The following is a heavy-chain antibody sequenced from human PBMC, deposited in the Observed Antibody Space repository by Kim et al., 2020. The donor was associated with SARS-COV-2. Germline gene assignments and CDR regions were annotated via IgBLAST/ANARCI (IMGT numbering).Heavy chain of an antibody. Sequence: GGSLRLSCAASGFTFSNAWMSWVRQAPGKGLEWVGRIKSKTDGGTTDYAAPVKGRFTISRDDSKNTLYLQMNSLKTEDTAVYYCTTDAEIVVVITDAFDIWGQGTMVTVSS. CDR2: IKSKTDGGTT. CDR1: GFTFSNAW. CDR3: TTDAEIVVVITDAFDI. J-gene: IGHJ3*02. V-gene: IGHV3-15*01. D-gene: IGHD3-22*01.